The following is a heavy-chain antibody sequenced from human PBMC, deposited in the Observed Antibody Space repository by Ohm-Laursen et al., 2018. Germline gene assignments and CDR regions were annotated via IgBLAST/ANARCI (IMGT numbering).Heavy chain of an antibody. CDR3: AKDRSSNDYGGKWG. Sequence: LSLTCAASGFTFSNFAMSWVRQAPGKGLEWVSVISSSGTYIYYADSVKGRFTISRDNSKTTLYLQMNSLRAEDTAVYYCAKDRSSNDYGGKWGWGQGTLVTVSS. V-gene: IGHV3-23*01. J-gene: IGHJ4*02. D-gene: IGHD4-23*01. CDR2: ISSSGTYI. CDR1: GFTFSNFA.